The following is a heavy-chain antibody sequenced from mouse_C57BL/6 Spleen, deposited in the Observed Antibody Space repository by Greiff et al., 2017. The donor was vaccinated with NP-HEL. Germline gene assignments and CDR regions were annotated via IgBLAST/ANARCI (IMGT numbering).Heavy chain of an antibody. Sequence: EVQVVESGGGLVQPGGSLKLSCAASGFTFSDYYMYWVRQTPEKRLEWVAYISNGGGSTYYPDTVKGRFTISRDNAKNTLYLQMSRLKSEDTAMYYCARHDAMDYWGQGTSVTVSS. V-gene: IGHV5-12*01. CDR1: GFTFSDYY. CDR3: ARHDAMDY. J-gene: IGHJ4*01. CDR2: ISNGGGST.